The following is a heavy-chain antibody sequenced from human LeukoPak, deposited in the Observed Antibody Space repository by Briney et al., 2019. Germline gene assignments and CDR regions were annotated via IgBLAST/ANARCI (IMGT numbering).Heavy chain of an antibody. CDR3: ARDWTHGSFDW. CDR1: GYPFNAFS. D-gene: IGHD3/OR15-3a*01. Sequence: ASVKVSYKALGYPFNAFSLHWVRQAPGQGPEWMAIINPGIFTTTYAQKLQDRITVTSDTSTATVYMELRSLRLEDTAVYFCARDWTHGSFDWWGQGTLVTVSS. V-gene: IGHV1-46*02. J-gene: IGHJ4*02. CDR2: INPGIFTT.